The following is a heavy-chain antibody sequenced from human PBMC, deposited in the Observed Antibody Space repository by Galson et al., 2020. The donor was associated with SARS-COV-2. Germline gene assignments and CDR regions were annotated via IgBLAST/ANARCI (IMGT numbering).Heavy chain of an antibody. V-gene: IGHV3-21*01. J-gene: IGHJ6*03. CDR2: ISSSSSYI. D-gene: IGHD2-2*01. Sequence: GESLKISCAASGFTFSSYPMSWVRQAPGKGLEWVSSISSSSSYIYYADSVKGRFTISRDTAKNQLYLQMNSLRAEDTAVYYCARVDCSTTSCYAPRDYYYYYMDVWGKGTTVTVSS. CDR1: GFTFSSYP. CDR3: ARVDCSTTSCYAPRDYYYYYMDV.